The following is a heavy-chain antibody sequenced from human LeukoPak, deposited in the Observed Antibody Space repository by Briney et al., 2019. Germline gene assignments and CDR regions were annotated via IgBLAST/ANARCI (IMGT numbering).Heavy chain of an antibody. D-gene: IGHD4-17*01. CDR1: GFTFSSYE. J-gene: IGHJ4*02. CDR3: ARDPYYGDYVV. V-gene: IGHV3-48*03. CDR2: ISSSGSTI. Sequence: GGSLRLXCAASGFTFSSYEMKWVRQAPGKGLEWVSYISSSGSTIYYADSVKGRFTISRDNAKNSLYLQMNSLRAEDTAVYYCARDPYYGDYVVWGQGTLVTVSS.